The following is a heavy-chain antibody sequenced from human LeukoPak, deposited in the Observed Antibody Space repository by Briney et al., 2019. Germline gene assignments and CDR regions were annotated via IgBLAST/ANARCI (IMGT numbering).Heavy chain of an antibody. CDR1: GYTFTSYG. D-gene: IGHD1-7*01. V-gene: IGHV1-18*01. J-gene: IGHJ4*02. CDR3: ARVHNWNYGLDY. Sequence: ASVKVSCKASGYTFTSYGISWVRQAPGQGLEWMGWISAYNGNTNYAQKFQGRVTMTRDTSISTAYMELSRLRSDDTAVYYCARVHNWNYGLDYWGQGTLVTVSS. CDR2: ISAYNGNT.